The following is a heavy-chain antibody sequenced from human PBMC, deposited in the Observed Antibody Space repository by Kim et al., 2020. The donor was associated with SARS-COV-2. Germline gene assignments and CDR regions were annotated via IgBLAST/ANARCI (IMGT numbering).Heavy chain of an antibody. Sequence: GGSLRLSCAASGFTFSSYAMHWVRQAPGKGLEWVAVISYDGSNKYYADSVKGRFTISRDNSKNTLYLQMNSLRAEDTAVYYCASLGYCSSTSCHGVDIWG. J-gene: IGHJ3*02. CDR2: ISYDGSNK. CDR1: GFTFSSYA. V-gene: IGHV3-30*04. CDR3: ASLGYCSSTSCHGVDI. D-gene: IGHD2-2*01.